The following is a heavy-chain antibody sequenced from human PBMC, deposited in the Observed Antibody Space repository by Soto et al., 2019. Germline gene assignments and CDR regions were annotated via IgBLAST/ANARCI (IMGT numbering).Heavy chain of an antibody. D-gene: IGHD6-6*01. CDR2: ISAYNGNT. CDR1: GYTFSTSA. Sequence: ASVKVSCKAAGYTFSTSAIQWVRQAPGQGLEWMGWISAYNGNTNYAQKLQGRVTMTTDTSTSTAYMGLRSLRSDDTAVYYCARASSIAAAKLPTVYYYYGMDVWGQGTTVTVSS. CDR3: ARASSIAAAKLPTVYYYYGMDV. V-gene: IGHV1-18*04. J-gene: IGHJ6*02.